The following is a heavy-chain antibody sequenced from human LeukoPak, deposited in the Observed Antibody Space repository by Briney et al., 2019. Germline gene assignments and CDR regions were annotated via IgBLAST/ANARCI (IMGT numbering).Heavy chain of an antibody. V-gene: IGHV3-30-3*01. D-gene: IGHD3-22*01. CDR2: ISYDGSNK. CDR3: ARDYYDSAFDI. CDR1: GFTFSSYA. J-gene: IGHJ3*02. Sequence: PGGSLRHSCAASGFTFSSYAMHWVRQAPGKGLEWVAVISYDGSNKYYADSVKGRFTISRDNSKNTLYLQMNSLRAEDTAVYYCARDYYDSAFDIWGQGTMVTVSS.